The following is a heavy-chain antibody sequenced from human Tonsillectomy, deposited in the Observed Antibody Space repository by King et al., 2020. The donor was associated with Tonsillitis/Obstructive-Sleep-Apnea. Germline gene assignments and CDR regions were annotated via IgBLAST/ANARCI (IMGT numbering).Heavy chain of an antibody. J-gene: IGHJ4*02. Sequence: PSYPLSLTCSFHLGAFRFYYWTCLVPPPLTLLAFLSSIPPPGLTTYNPYIKSRVTISVHTSKNQFSLKLSSVTAADTAVYYCASGDIVVVPAVPAGGYWGQGTLVTVSS. V-gene: IGHV4-34*01. CDR1: LGAFRFYY. CDR3: ASGDIVVVPAVPAGGY. CDR2: IPPPGLT. D-gene: IGHD2-2*01.